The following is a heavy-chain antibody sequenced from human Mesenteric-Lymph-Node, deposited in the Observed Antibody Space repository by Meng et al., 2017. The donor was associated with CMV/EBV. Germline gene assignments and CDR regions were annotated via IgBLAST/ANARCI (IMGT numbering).Heavy chain of an antibody. CDR2: IYPGDSDT. CDR1: YSFTSYW. Sequence: YSFTSYWIGWVRQMPGKGLEWMGIIYPGDSDTRYSPSFQGQVTISADKSISTAYLQWSSLKASDTAMYYCARGGLLWFGEGNWFDPWGQGTLVTVSS. V-gene: IGHV5-51*01. D-gene: IGHD3-10*01. J-gene: IGHJ5*02. CDR3: ARGGLLWFGEGNWFDP.